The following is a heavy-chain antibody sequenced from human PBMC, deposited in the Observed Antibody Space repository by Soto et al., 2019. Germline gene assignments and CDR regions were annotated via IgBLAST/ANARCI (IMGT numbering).Heavy chain of an antibody. CDR1: GGSISSGGYY. V-gene: IGHV4-31*03. J-gene: IGHJ6*04. Sequence: SETLSLTCTVSGGSISSGGYYWSWIRQHPGKGLEWIGYIYYSGSTYYNPSLKSRVTISVDTSKNQFSLKLSSVTAADTAVYYCARDIRVTNYCYSGRDFGGKGTRVT. CDR3: ARDIRVTNYCYSGRDF. CDR2: IYYSGST. D-gene: IGHD5-18*01.